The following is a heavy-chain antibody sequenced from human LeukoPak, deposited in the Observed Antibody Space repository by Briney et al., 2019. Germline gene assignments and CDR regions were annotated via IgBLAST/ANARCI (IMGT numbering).Heavy chain of an antibody. CDR1: GYTFTSYG. V-gene: IGHV1-18*01. Sequence: GASVKVSCKASGYTFTSYGISWVRQAPGQGLEWMGWISAYNGNTNYAQKLQGRVTMTTDTSTSTAYMELRSLRSDDTAVYYCAREGLVYCSGGSCYYHNWFDPWGQGTLVTVSS. CDR3: AREGLVYCSGGSCYYHNWFDP. J-gene: IGHJ5*02. D-gene: IGHD2-15*01. CDR2: ISAYNGNT.